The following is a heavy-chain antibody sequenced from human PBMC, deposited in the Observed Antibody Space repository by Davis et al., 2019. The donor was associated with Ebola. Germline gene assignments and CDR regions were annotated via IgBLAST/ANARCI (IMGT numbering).Heavy chain of an antibody. D-gene: IGHD2-15*01. V-gene: IGHV5-10-1*01. Sequence: PGGSLRLSCKGSGYSFTSYWISWVRQMPGKGLEWMGRIDPSDSYTNYSPSFQGHVTISADKSISTAYLQWSSLKASDTAMYYCARYCSGGSCPDYYYYGMDVWGQGTTVTVSS. J-gene: IGHJ6*02. CDR1: GYSFTSYW. CDR3: ARYCSGGSCPDYYYYGMDV. CDR2: IDPSDSYT.